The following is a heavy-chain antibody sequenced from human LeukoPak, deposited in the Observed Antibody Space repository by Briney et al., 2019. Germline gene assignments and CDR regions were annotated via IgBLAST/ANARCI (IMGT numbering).Heavy chain of an antibody. CDR1: GFTFSSYS. J-gene: IGHJ3*02. CDR2: ISSSSSYI. Sequence: GGSLRLSCAASGFTFSSYSMNWVRQAPGKGLEWVSSISSSSSYIYYADSVKGRFTISRDNSKNTLYLQMNSLRAEDTAVYYCASGPARLLWFGGSDAFDIWGRGTMVTVSS. CDR3: ASGPARLLWFGGSDAFDI. D-gene: IGHD3-10*01. V-gene: IGHV3-21*01.